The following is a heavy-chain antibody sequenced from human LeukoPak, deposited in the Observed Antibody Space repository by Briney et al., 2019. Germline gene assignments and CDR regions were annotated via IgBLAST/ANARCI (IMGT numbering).Heavy chain of an antibody. CDR1: GGSISSYY. Sequence: PSETLSLTCTVSGGSISSYYWSWIRQPPGKGLEWIGSIYYSGSTYYNPSLKSRVTISLDTSKNQFSLKLSSVTAADTAVYYCARHLQYSYYYYMDVWGKGTTVTVSS. V-gene: IGHV4-59*05. CDR3: ARHLQYSYYYYMDV. J-gene: IGHJ6*03. CDR2: IYYSGST. D-gene: IGHD3-3*02.